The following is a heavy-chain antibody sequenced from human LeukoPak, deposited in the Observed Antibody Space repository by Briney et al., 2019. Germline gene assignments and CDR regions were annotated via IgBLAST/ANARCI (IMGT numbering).Heavy chain of an antibody. J-gene: IGHJ4*02. V-gene: IGHV3-23*01. CDR1: GSTFSSYA. CDR3: AKDQWQWLVLDY. Sequence: GGSLRLSCAASGSTFSSYAMSWVRQAPGKGLEWVSAISGSGGSTYYADSVKGRFTISRDNSKNTLYLQMNSLRAEDTAVYYCAKDQWQWLVLDYWGQGTLVTVSS. CDR2: ISGSGGST. D-gene: IGHD6-19*01.